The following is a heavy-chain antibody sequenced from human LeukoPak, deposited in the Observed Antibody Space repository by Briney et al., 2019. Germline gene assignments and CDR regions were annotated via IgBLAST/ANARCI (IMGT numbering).Heavy chain of an antibody. D-gene: IGHD6-13*01. CDR1: GYSFTSYW. CDR3: VRGSCSSSSCEYGFGDFDV. V-gene: IGHV5-51*01. J-gene: IGHJ3*01. CDR2: MYPGNSDI. Sequence: PGESLKISCKGSGYSFTSYWIGWVRQMPGKGLEWMGIMYPGNSDIRYSPSFRGQVTFSADKSISTAYLQWSSLKASDSAMYYCVRGSCSSSSCEYGFGDFDVWGQGTMVTVSS.